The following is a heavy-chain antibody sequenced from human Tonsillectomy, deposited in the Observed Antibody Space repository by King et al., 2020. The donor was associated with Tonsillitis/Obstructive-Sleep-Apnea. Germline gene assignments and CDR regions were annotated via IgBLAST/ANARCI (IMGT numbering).Heavy chain of an antibody. CDR3: ARGESITIFGVVIIYYFDY. J-gene: IGHJ4*02. Sequence: VQLQQWGAGLLKPSETLSLTCAVYGGSFSGYYWSWIRQPPGKGLEWIGEINHSGSTNYNPSLKIRVTISVDSSKNQFSLKLSSVTAADTAVYYCARGESITIFGVVIIYYFDYWGQGTLVTVSS. V-gene: IGHV4-34*01. CDR2: INHSGST. D-gene: IGHD3-3*01. CDR1: GGSFSGYY.